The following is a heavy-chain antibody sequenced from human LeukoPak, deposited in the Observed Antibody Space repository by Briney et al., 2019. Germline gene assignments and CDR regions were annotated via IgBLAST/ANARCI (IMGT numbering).Heavy chain of an antibody. CDR3: ARGGLPNAFDI. Sequence: ASVKLSCKASGGTFSSYAISWVRQAPGQGLEWMGGIIPIFGTANYAQKFQGRVTITADESTSTAYMELSSLRSDDTAVYYCARGGLPNAFDIWGQGTMVTVSS. V-gene: IGHV1-69*01. CDR1: GGTFSSYA. D-gene: IGHD4-11*01. J-gene: IGHJ3*02. CDR2: IIPIFGTA.